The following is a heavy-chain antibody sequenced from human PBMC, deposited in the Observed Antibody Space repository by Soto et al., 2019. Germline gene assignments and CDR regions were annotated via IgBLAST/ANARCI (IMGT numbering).Heavy chain of an antibody. Sequence: QITLKESGPTLVKPTQTLTLTCTFSGFSLTTDRVGVGWIRQPPGEALEWLAVIYWDDSKTYRPSLESRLTITKDTSKNQVALTMTNMASVDTATYYCAPAYGGRSLYWGQGTLVTVSS. CDR3: APAYGGRSLY. CDR2: IYWDDSK. CDR1: GFSLTTDRVG. V-gene: IGHV2-5*02. J-gene: IGHJ4*02. D-gene: IGHD1-26*01.